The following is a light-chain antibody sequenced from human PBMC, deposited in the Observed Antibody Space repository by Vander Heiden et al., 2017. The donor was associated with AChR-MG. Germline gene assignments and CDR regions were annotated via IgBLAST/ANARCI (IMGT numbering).Light chain of an antibody. CDR1: KLGDKY. Sequence: SYELTQAPSVSVSPGQTVSITCSGDKLGDKYTSWYQHKSGQSPVLVIYQDWKRPSGIPERFSSSNSGNTATLTISGTQAIDEAVYYCQAWASSTVVFGGGTKLTVL. V-gene: IGLV3-1*01. J-gene: IGLJ2*01. CDR2: QDW. CDR3: QAWASSTVV.